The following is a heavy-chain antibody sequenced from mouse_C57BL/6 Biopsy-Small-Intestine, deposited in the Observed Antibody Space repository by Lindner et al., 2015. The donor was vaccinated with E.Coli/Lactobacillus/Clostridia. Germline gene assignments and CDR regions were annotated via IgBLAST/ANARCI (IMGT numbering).Heavy chain of an antibody. V-gene: IGHV10-1*01. Sequence: VQLQESGGGLVQPKGSLKLSCAASGFSFNTYAMNWVRQAPGKGLEWVARIRSKSNNYATYYAESVKDRFTISRDDSETVLYLQMNNLKTEDTAMYYCVRELGYVGFDYWGQGTTLTVSS. J-gene: IGHJ2*01. CDR3: VRELGYVGFDY. D-gene: IGHD4-1*01. CDR2: IRSKSNNYAT. CDR1: GFSFNTYA.